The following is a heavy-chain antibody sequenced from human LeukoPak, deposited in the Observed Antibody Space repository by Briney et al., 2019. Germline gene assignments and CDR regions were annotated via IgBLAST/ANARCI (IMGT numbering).Heavy chain of an antibody. J-gene: IGHJ4*02. CDR2: IYYTGST. D-gene: IGHD3-22*01. CDR3: ARVGYYDSSGYLDY. V-gene: IGHV4-59*01. CDR1: GGSMSFYY. Sequence: SETLSLTCTVSGGSMSFYYWNWNRQSPGKGLEWIGYIYYTGSTKYNPSLQSRVTISVDKSENQFSLNLYSVTAADTAVYYCARVGYYDSSGYLDYWGQGTQVTVSS.